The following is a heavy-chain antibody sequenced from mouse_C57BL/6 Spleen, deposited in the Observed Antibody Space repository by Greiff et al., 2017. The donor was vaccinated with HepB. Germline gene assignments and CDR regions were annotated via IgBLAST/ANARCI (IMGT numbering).Heavy chain of an antibody. CDR1: GYTFTSYW. V-gene: IGHV1-55*01. CDR2: IYPGSGST. J-gene: IGHJ3*01. CDR3: ARGGYYSNPWFAY. Sequence: VQLQQPGAELVKPGASVKMSCKASGYTFTSYWITWVKQRPGQGLEWIGDIYPGSGSTNYNEKFKSKATLTVDTSSSTAYMQLSSLTSEDSAVYYCARGGYYSNPWFAYWGQGTLVTVSA. D-gene: IGHD2-5*01.